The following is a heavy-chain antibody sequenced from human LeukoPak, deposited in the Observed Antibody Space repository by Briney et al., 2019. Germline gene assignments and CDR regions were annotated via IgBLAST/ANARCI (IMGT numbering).Heavy chain of an antibody. V-gene: IGHV3-48*04. CDR3: ARLAMVRGVIKYYYYYYYMDV. J-gene: IGHJ6*03. CDR2: ISSGTSTI. CDR1: GFTFSSYG. Sequence: PGGSLRLSCVASGFTFSSYGMNWVRQAPGKGLEWVSYISSGTSTIYYADSVKGRFTISRDNAKNSLYLQMNSLRAEDTAVYYCARLAMVRGVIKYYYYYYYMDVWGKGTTVTISS. D-gene: IGHD3-10*01.